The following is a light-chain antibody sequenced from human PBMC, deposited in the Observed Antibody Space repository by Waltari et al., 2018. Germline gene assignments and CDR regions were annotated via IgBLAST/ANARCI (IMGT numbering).Light chain of an antibody. Sequence: PGERATLSCRASQTISTYLAWYQQKPGQAPRLLIYDASKRAPAIPVRFSGSGYGTDFTLTINSLEHEDFAVYYCQQRFTWPPFTFGGGTKIEIK. CDR3: QQRFTWPPFT. V-gene: IGKV3-11*01. CDR1: QTISTY. CDR2: DAS. J-gene: IGKJ4*01.